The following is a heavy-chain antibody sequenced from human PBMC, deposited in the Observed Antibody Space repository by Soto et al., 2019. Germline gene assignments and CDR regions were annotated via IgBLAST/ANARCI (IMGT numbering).Heavy chain of an antibody. V-gene: IGHV1-18*01. D-gene: IGHD5-12*01. CDR3: ASELVPGYTGFSDY. CDR1: GYTFSNYG. J-gene: IGHJ4*02. CDR2: ISAYNGNT. Sequence: QVQLVQSGAEVKKPGASVKVSCKTSGYTFSNYGINWVRQAPGQGLEWMGWISAYNGNTNFAPKLQRRVSLTTDTSSATADRELRSLTSDDAAVYYCASELVPGYTGFSDYWGQGTLVTVSS.